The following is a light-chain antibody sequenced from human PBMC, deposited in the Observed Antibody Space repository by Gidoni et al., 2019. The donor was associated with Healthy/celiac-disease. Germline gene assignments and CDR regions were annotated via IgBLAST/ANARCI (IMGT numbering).Light chain of an antibody. CDR3: QQYGSSPWT. CDR1: QSVSSSY. J-gene: IGKJ1*01. V-gene: IGKV3-20*01. Sequence: IVLTQSPCPLSLSPGERATLSCRASQSVSSSYLAWYQQKPGQAPRLLIYGASSRATGIPDRFSGSGSGTDFTLTISRLEPEDFAVYYCQQYGSSPWTFGQGTKVEIK. CDR2: GAS.